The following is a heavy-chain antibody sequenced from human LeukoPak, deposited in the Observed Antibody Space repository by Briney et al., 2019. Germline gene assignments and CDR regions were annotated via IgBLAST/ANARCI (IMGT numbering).Heavy chain of an antibody. CDR1: GFTFSSYE. CDR2: ISSSGSTI. D-gene: IGHD5-18*01. Sequence: GGSLRLSCAASGFTFSSYEMNWVRQAPGKGLEWVSYISSSGSTIYYADSVKGRFTISRDNAKSSLYLQMNSLRAEDTAVYYCARGGYSYGRHYFDYWGQGTLVTVSS. V-gene: IGHV3-48*03. CDR3: ARGGYSYGRHYFDY. J-gene: IGHJ4*02.